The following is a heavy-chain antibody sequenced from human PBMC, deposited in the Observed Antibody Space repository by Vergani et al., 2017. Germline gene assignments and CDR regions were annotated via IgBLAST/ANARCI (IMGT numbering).Heavy chain of an antibody. CDR2: ISWDGGST. J-gene: IGHJ2*01. D-gene: IGHD6-13*01. CDR3: AKDGIGAAGTDGYFDL. V-gene: IGHV3-43D*03. Sequence: EVQLVESGGAVVQPGGSLRLSCAASGFSFVDYALHWFRLAPGKGLEWFSLISWDGGSTYYADSVKGRFNIARDNSKNSLYLQMNSLRAEDTALYYCAKDGIGAAGTDGYFDLWGRGTLVTVSS. CDR1: GFSFVDYA.